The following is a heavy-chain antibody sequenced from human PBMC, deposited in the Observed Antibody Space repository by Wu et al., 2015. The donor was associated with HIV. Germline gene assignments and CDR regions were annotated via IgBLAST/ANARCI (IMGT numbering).Heavy chain of an antibody. D-gene: IGHD6-13*01. Sequence: QVQLVQSGAEVKKPGASVKVSCKPSGYTFSNFGIAWVRQAPGQGLEWLGWISTYNGNTNYAQKLQDRVTLTKDTSTSTAYMELRSLRSDDTAVYYCARDLAGAAVPRFDSWGQGTLVTVSS. CDR1: GYTFSNFG. CDR2: ISTYNGNT. J-gene: IGHJ5*01. V-gene: IGHV1-18*01. CDR3: ARDLAGAAVPRFDS.